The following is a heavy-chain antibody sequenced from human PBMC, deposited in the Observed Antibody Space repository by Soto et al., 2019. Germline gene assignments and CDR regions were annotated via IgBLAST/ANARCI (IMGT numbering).Heavy chain of an antibody. CDR3: ATDPPYYDFWSGYLK. J-gene: IGHJ4*02. Sequence: ASVKVSCKVSGYTLTELSIHWVRQAPGKGLEWMGGFDPEDGETIYAQKFQGRVTMTEDTSTDTAYMELSSLRSEDTAVYYCATDPPYYDFWSGYLKWGQGTLVTVSS. CDR2: FDPEDGET. CDR1: GYTLTELS. V-gene: IGHV1-24*01. D-gene: IGHD3-3*01.